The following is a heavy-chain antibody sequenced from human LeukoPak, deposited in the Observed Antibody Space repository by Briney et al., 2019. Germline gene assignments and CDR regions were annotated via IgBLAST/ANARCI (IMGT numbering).Heavy chain of an antibody. Sequence: NAGGSLRLSCAASGFTFSSYSMNWVRQAPGKGLEWVSSISSSSSYIYYADSVKGRFTISRDNAKNSLYLQMNSLRAEDTAVYYCARDHDDGATYYYYGMDVWGQGTTVTVSS. D-gene: IGHD5-12*01. CDR3: ARDHDDGATYYYYGMDV. CDR1: GFTFSSYS. V-gene: IGHV3-21*01. J-gene: IGHJ6*02. CDR2: ISSSSSYI.